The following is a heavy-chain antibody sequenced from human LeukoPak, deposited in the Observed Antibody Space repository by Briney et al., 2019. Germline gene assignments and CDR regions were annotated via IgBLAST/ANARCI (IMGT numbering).Heavy chain of an antibody. CDR1: GGSISSYY. CDR3: VAFRITMVRGVIDDY. V-gene: IGHV4-59*01. J-gene: IGHJ4*02. CDR2: IYYSGST. Sequence: SETLSLTCTVSGGSISSYYWSWIRQPPGKGLEWIGYIYYSGSTNYNPSLKSRVTISVDTSKNQFSLKLSSVTAADTAVYYCVAFRITMVRGVIDDYWGQGNLVTVSS. D-gene: IGHD3-10*01.